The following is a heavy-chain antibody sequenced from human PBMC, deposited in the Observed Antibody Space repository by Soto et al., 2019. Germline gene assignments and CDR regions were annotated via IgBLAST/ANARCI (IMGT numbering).Heavy chain of an antibody. CDR1: GGSISSGGYS. CDR3: ARVQSSSWYLSNWFDP. Sequence: SETLSLTCAVSGGSISSGGYSWSWIRQPQGKGLEWIGYIYHSGSTYYNPSLKSRVTISVDRSKNQFSLKLSSVTAADTAVYYCARVQSSSWYLSNWFDPWGQGTLVTVSS. J-gene: IGHJ5*02. D-gene: IGHD6-13*01. V-gene: IGHV4-30-2*01. CDR2: IYHSGST.